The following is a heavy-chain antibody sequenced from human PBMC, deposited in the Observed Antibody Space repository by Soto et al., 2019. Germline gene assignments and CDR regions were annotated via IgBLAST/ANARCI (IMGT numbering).Heavy chain of an antibody. V-gene: IGHV3-30-3*01. CDR2: VSFDGSNK. J-gene: IGHJ5*02. CDR3: ARDQTGITTAGGGRIDR. D-gene: IGHD6-13*01. CDR1: GFTFSTHA. Sequence: QVQLVESGGGVVQPGRSLRLSCAASGFTFSTHAMHWVRQAPRKGLECVAIVSFDGSNKYYADSVKGRFTISRDNSKNTLYLQMSGLTPEDTAFYYCARDQTGITTAGGGRIDRWGQGTLVTVSS.